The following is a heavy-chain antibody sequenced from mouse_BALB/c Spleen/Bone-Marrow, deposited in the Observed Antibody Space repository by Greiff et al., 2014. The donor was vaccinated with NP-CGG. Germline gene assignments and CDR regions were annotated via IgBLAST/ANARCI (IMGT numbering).Heavy chain of an antibody. D-gene: IGHD1-1*01. Sequence: VQLKESGGGLVKPGGSLKLSCAASGFTFSTYALSWVRQTPEKSLEWVASISSGGSTYYSDSVMGRFTISRDNARNILYLQMNSLRSEDTAMYSCAREGYGSSYVGAMDYWGQGTSVTVSS. V-gene: IGHV5-6-5*01. CDR1: GFTFSTYA. CDR2: ISSGGST. J-gene: IGHJ4*01. CDR3: AREGYGSSYVGAMDY.